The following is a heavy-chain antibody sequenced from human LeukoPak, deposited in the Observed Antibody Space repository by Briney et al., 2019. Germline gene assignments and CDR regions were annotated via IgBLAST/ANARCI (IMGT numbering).Heavy chain of an antibody. CDR2: INYSGHT. CDR1: GGSMRSSNFY. J-gene: IGHJ5*02. CDR3: ARTHFDSLGWFDP. V-gene: IGHV4-39*07. D-gene: IGHD3-9*01. Sequence: SETLSLTCTVSGGSMRSSNFYWAWIRQSPGKGLEWIGNINYSGHTYFNPSVKSRVTLSVDVSKNRFSLNLTSVTAADTALYFCARTHFDSLGWFDPWGQGIQVSVSS.